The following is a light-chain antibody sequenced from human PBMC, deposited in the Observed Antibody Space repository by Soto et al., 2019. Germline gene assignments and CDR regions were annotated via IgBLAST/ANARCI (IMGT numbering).Light chain of an antibody. CDR1: QIVSSTY. CDR2: GAS. V-gene: IGKV3-20*01. J-gene: IGKJ1*01. CDR3: QQYNTYLT. Sequence: EIMLTQSPGTLSLYPGERATLSCRASQIVSSTYLAWFQQKPGQAPRLLIYGASTRATGIPDRFSGSGSGTEFTLTISSLQPDDFATYYCQQYNTYLTFGQGTKVDIK.